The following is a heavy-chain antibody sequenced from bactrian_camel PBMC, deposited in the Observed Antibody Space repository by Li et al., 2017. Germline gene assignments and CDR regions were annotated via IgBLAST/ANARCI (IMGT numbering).Heavy chain of an antibody. V-gene: IGHV3S31*01. CDR2: KNRDGGGST. Sequence: VQLVESGGGSVQAGGSLRLSCVVSGYTYGSDCMGWFRQAPGKERKGVAYKNRDGGGSTYYADSVKGRFTISQDNAKDMLYLQMNSLKPEDTAMYYCNARRLSWRRNWDNYWGQGT. CDR3: NARRLSWRRNWDNY. J-gene: IGHJ4*01. CDR1: GYTYGSDC. D-gene: IGHD1*01.